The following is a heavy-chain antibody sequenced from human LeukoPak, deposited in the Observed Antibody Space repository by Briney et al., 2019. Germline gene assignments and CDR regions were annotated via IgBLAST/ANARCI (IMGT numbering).Heavy chain of an antibody. J-gene: IGHJ5*02. CDR2: IYYSGST. CDR1: GGSISSGDYY. Sequence: SQTLSLTCTVSGGSISSGDYYWSWIRQPPGKGLEWIGYIYYSGSTYYNPPLKSRVTISVDTSKNQFSLKLSSVTAADTAVYYCARDRITIFGVVQNWFDPWGQGTLVTVSS. CDR3: ARDRITIFGVVQNWFDP. D-gene: IGHD3-3*01. V-gene: IGHV4-30-4*08.